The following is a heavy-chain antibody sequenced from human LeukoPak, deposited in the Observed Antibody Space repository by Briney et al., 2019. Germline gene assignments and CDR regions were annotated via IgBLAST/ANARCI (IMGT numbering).Heavy chain of an antibody. V-gene: IGHV1-18*01. CDR1: GYTFTSYG. CDR2: ISAYNGNT. J-gene: IGHJ4*02. D-gene: IGHD2-2*01. Sequence: GASVKVSCKASGYTFTSYGISWVRQAPGQGLEWMGWISAYNGNTNYAQKLQGRVTMTTDTSTSTAYMELRSLRPDDTAVYYCARVGPPYCSSTSCYGRYYFDYWGQGTLVTVSS. CDR3: ARVGPPYCSSTSCYGRYYFDY.